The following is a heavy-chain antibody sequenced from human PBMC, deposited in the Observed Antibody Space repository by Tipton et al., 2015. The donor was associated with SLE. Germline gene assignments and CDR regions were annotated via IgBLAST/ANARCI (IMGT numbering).Heavy chain of an antibody. D-gene: IGHD1-26*01. J-gene: IGHJ4*02. CDR1: GFTVRSNY. V-gene: IGHV3-53*05. CDR3: ARAPGSWSLVY. Sequence: GSLRLSCAASGFTVRSNYMNWVRQAPGKGLEWVSVIYSGGSTYYADSVKGRFTISRDNSKNTLYLQMNSLRVEDTAIYYCARAPGSWSLVYWGQGTLVTVSS. CDR2: IYSGGST.